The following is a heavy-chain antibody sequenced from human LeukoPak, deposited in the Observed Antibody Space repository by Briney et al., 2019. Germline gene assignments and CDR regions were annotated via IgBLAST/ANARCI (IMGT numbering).Heavy chain of an antibody. D-gene: IGHD3-10*01. J-gene: IGHJ3*02. CDR3: ARADYYGSGSYGAFDI. CDR2: INPSGGST. Sequence: GASVKVSYKASGYTFTSYYMHWVRQTPGQGLEWMGIINPSGGSTSYTQKFQGRVTMTRDMSTSTVYMELSSLRSEDTAVYYCARADYYGSGSYGAFDIWGQGTMVTVSS. V-gene: IGHV1-46*01. CDR1: GYTFTSYY.